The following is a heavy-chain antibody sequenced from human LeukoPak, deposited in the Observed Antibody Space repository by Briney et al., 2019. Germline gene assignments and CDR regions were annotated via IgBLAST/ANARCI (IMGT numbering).Heavy chain of an antibody. J-gene: IGHJ4*02. CDR3: ARDGKQQLGAFDY. CDR2: IKQDGSEK. CDR1: GFTFSSYW. V-gene: IGHV3-7*01. D-gene: IGHD6-13*01. Sequence: GGSLRLSCAASGFTFSSYWMSWVRQAPGKGLEWVANIKQDGSEKYYVDSVKGRFTISRDNAKNSLYLQMNSLRAEDTAVYYCARDGKQQLGAFDYWGQGTLVTVSS.